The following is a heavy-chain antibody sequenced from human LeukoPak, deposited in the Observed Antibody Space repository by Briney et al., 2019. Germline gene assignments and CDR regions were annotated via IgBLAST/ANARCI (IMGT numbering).Heavy chain of an antibody. V-gene: IGHV4-59*12. J-gene: IGHJ6*02. CDR2: IYNRGTT. D-gene: IGHD2-2*01. Sequence: SETLSLTCTVSGGSIDNSHWTWNRQPPGKGLEWIGCIYNRGTTIYNPSLRSRLTISVDTSKNQLSLRLSSVTAADTAAYFCARDSPTSPPAYYGMDVWGRGTTVTVSS. CDR1: GGSIDNSH. CDR3: ARDSPTSPPAYYGMDV.